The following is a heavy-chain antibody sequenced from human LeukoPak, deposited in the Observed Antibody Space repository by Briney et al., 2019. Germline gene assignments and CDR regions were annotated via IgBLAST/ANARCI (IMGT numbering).Heavy chain of an antibody. V-gene: IGHV1-69*04. J-gene: IGHJ6*02. CDR1: GGTFSSYA. D-gene: IGHD3-9*01. CDR3: ARDGTGYYNYGMDV. Sequence: SMKVSCKASGGTFSSYAISWVRQAPGQGLEWMGRIIPILGIANYAQKFQGRVTITADKSTSTAYMELSSLRSEDTAVYYCARDGTGYYNYGMDVWGQGTTVTVSS. CDR2: IIPILGIA.